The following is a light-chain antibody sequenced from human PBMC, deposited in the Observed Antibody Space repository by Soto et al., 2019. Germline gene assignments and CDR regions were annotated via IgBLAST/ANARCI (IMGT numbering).Light chain of an antibody. CDR3: QQYGDYNSPRYS. CDR1: QSGSSNY. J-gene: IGKJ2*03. Sequence: EIVLTQSPGTLSLSPGDRVTLSCRASQSGSSNYLAWYQQKPGQAPRLLIYATSARATGIPDRFSGSGSGTDFTLTISRVEPEDFAMYYCQQYGDYNSPRYSFGQGTRLEI. CDR2: ATS. V-gene: IGKV3-20*01.